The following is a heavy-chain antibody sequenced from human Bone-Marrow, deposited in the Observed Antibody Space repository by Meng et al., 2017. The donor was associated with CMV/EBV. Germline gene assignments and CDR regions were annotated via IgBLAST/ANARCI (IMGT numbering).Heavy chain of an antibody. CDR2: ISGSGGST. V-gene: IGHV3-23*01. CDR3: AKTGDPMRYCSSTSCYGYWYFDL. J-gene: IGHJ2*01. D-gene: IGHD2-2*01. CDR1: GFTFSSYA. Sequence: GGSLRLSCAASGFTFSSYAMSWVRQAPGKGLEWVSAISGSGGSTCYSDSVKGRFTISRDNSKNTLYLQMNSLRAEDTAVYYCAKTGDPMRYCSSTSCYGYWYFDLWGRGTLATVSS.